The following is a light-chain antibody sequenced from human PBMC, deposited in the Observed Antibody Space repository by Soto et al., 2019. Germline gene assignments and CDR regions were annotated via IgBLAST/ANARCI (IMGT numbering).Light chain of an antibody. CDR1: QTVNNNY. CDR3: QQYGTSSLT. Sequence: EIVLTQSPGTLSLSPGKRATLSCRASQTVNNNYLAWYQQKPGQTPRLLIHDASSRATGIPDRFSGSGSGTDFTLTIGRLEPEDFAVYYCQQYGTSSLTFGGGTKVEIK. J-gene: IGKJ4*01. V-gene: IGKV3-20*01. CDR2: DAS.